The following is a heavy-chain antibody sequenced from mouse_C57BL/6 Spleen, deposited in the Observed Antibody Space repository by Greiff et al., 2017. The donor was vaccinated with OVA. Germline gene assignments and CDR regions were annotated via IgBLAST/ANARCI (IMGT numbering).Heavy chain of an antibody. V-gene: IGHV1-81*01. CDR1: GYTFTSYG. CDR2: IYPRSGNT. D-gene: IGHD1-1*01. Sequence: QVQLQQSGAELARPGASVKLSCKASGYTFTSYGISWVKQRTGQGLEWIGEIYPRSGNTYYNEKFKGKATLTADKSSSTAYMELRSLTSEDSAVYFWARGPSTVVAPLPYGAQGTLSLSLQ. J-gene: IGHJ3*01. CDR3: ARGPSTVVAPLPY.